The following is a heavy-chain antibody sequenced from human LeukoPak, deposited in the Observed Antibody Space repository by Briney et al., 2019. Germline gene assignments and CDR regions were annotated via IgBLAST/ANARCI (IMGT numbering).Heavy chain of an antibody. D-gene: IGHD5-12*01. CDR2: INSDGSGT. Sequence: GGSLRLSCAASGFTFSSYWMHWVRQAPGKGLVWVSRINSDGSGTSYADSVKGRFTISGDNAKNTLYLQMNSLRAEDTAVYYCARARWLRPGDYWGQGTLVTVSS. CDR1: GFTFSSYW. J-gene: IGHJ4*02. CDR3: ARARWLRPGDY. V-gene: IGHV3-74*01.